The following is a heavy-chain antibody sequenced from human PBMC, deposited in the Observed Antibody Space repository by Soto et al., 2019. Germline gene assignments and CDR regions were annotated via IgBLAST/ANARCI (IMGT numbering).Heavy chain of an antibody. Sequence: QVRLQESGPGLVKPSQTLSLTCTVSGGSISSGGYYWSWIRQHPGKGLEWIGYIYYSGSTYYNPSLKSRVTISVDTSKNQFSLKLSSVTAADTAVYYCARANGGYSYWVDYWGQGTLVTVSS. CDR3: ARANGGYSYWVDY. CDR2: IYYSGST. CDR1: GGSISSGGYY. D-gene: IGHD5-18*01. J-gene: IGHJ4*02. V-gene: IGHV4-31*03.